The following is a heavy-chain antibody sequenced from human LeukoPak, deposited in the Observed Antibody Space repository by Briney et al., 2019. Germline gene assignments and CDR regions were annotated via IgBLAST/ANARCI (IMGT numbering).Heavy chain of an antibody. CDR3: ARVSGYYDSSGYYHGWFDP. Sequence: GGSLRLSCAASGFTVSSNYMSWVRQAPGKGLEWVSVIYSGGSTYYADSVKGRFIISRDNSKNTLYLQMNSLRAEDTAVYYCARVSGYYDSSGYYHGWFDPWGQGTLVTVSS. CDR2: IYSGGST. V-gene: IGHV3-53*01. D-gene: IGHD3-22*01. CDR1: GFTVSSNY. J-gene: IGHJ5*02.